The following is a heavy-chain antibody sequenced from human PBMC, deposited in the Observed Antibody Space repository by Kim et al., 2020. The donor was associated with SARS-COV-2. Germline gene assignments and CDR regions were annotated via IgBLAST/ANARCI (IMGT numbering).Heavy chain of an antibody. CDR2: IYTSGST. D-gene: IGHD3-10*01. CDR1: GGSISSGSYY. J-gene: IGHJ6*02. Sequence: SETLSLTCTVSGGSISSGSYYWSWIRQPAGKGLEWIGRIYTSGSTNYNPSLKSRVTISVDTSKNQFSLKLSSVTAPDTAVYYCARERREYYYGMDVWGQGTTVTVSS. CDR3: ARERREYYYGMDV. V-gene: IGHV4-61*02.